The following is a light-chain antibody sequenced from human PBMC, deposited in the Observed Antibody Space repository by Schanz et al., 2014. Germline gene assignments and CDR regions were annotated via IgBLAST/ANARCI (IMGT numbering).Light chain of an antibody. CDR3: QQYNDWPLMT. J-gene: IGKJ4*01. V-gene: IGKV3D-15*01. Sequence: EIVLTQSPGTLSLSPGEAATLSCRSSESVNTIDLSWYQQKPGQAPRVLIYGASIRASGIPDRFSGSGSGTEFTLTISSLQSEDFAVYYCQQYNDWPLMTFGGGTKVEIK. CDR2: GAS. CDR1: ESVNTID.